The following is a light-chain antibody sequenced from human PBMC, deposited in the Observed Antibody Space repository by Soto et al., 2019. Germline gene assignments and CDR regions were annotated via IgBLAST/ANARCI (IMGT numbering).Light chain of an antibody. J-gene: IGKJ1*01. CDR1: QSISSW. CDR2: AAS. Sequence: IQMTQSPSTLSASVVDRVTITCRSSQSISSWLAWYQQKPGKAPKLLIYAASSLQSGVPSRFSGSRSGTDFTLTIRSVQTEDFATYYCHQSYSPPWQFRQGP. V-gene: IGKV1-39*01. CDR3: HQSYSPPWQ.